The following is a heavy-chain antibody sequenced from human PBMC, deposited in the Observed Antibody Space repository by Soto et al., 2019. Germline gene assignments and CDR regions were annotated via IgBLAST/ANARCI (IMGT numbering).Heavy chain of an antibody. D-gene: IGHD5-12*01. Sequence: QLVQSGAEVKKPGASVKVSCKTSGPTFIAYYIHWVRQAPGQGLEWMGWIDPNSGGTTYEQKFLGRVTMTRATSINTAYMELNTLTSDDTALYYCARISVDVPEWGQGTLITVSS. CDR1: GPTFIAYY. V-gene: IGHV1-2*02. J-gene: IGHJ4*02. CDR3: ARISVDVPE. CDR2: IDPNSGGT.